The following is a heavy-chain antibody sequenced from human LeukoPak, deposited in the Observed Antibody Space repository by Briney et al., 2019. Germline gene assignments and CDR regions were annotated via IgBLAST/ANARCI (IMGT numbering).Heavy chain of an antibody. CDR1: EFSFTSYW. D-gene: IGHD3-10*01. CDR2: IYPADGDT. V-gene: IGHV5-51*01. Sequence: GESLKISCKGSEFSFTSYWIAWVRQMPGRALEYMAIIYPADGDTRYSPSFQGQVTISADTSISTAYLQWSSLKASDTAIYFCARLRSGYGSGSFDYWGQGTLITVSS. CDR3: ARLRSGYGSGSFDY. J-gene: IGHJ4*02.